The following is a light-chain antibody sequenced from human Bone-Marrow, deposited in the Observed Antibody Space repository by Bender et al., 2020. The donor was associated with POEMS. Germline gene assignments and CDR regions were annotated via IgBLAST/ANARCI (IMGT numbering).Light chain of an antibody. J-gene: IGLJ1*01. CDR1: SSNIGGVT. CDR2: RNN. Sequence: QSVLTQPPSASGTPGQRVTISCSGSSSNIGGVTVDWYQQVPGAAPKLLIYRNNLRPSGVPDRFSGSKSGTSASLAISGLQSEDEADYFCSSYTGSNKYVFGTGTKVTVL. CDR3: SSYTGSNKYV. V-gene: IGLV1-44*01.